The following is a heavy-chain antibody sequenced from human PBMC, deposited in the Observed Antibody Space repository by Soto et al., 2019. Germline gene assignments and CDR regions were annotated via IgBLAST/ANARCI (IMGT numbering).Heavy chain of an antibody. CDR3: ARDQGRGYSYGFDY. D-gene: IGHD5-18*01. V-gene: IGHV3-33*01. CDR1: GFTFSSYG. J-gene: IGHJ4*02. CDR2: IWYDGSNK. Sequence: GGSLRLSCAASGFTFSSYGMHWVRQAPGKGLEWVAVIWYDGSNKYYADSLKGRFTISRDNSKNTLYLQMNSLRAEDTAVYYCARDQGRGYSYGFDYWGQGTLVTVSS.